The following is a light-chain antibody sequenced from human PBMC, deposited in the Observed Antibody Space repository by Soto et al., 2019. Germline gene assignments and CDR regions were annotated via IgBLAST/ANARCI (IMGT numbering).Light chain of an antibody. CDR2: EVT. CDR1: SSDVGAYNY. V-gene: IGLV2-14*01. Sequence: QSVLTQPASVSGSPGQSITISCIGTSSDVGAYNYVSWYQQHPGKVXXXXIYEVTNRPXGVSXXXSGXXXXXXXXXTXSGLQGEDEADYFCSSYISSTTLIFGGGTKLTVL. CDR3: SSYISSTTLI. J-gene: IGLJ2*01.